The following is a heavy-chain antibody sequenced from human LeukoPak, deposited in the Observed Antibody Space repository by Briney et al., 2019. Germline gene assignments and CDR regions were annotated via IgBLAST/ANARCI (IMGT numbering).Heavy chain of an antibody. J-gene: IGHJ4*02. CDR2: MNPNSGNT. D-gene: IGHD3-10*01. CDR1: GYTFTSYD. V-gene: IGHV1-8*01. Sequence: ASVKVSCKASGYTFTSYDINWVRQATGQGLEWMGWMNPNSGNTGYAQKFQGRVTMTRNTSISTAYMELSSLRSEDTAVYYCARGLLWFGELHFDYWGQGTLVTVSS. CDR3: ARGLLWFGELHFDY.